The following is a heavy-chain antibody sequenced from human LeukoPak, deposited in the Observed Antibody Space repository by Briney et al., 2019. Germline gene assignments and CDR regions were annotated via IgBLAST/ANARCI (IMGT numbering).Heavy chain of an antibody. Sequence: GRSLRLSCAASGFTFSSYAMHWVRQAPGKGLEWVAVISYDGSNKYYADSVKGRFTIFRDNSKNTLYLQMNSLRAEDTAVYCCAREDYGEGHPIDYWGQGTLVTVSS. D-gene: IGHD4-17*01. V-gene: IGHV3-30-3*01. CDR1: GFTFSSYA. J-gene: IGHJ4*02. CDR2: ISYDGSNK. CDR3: AREDYGEGHPIDY.